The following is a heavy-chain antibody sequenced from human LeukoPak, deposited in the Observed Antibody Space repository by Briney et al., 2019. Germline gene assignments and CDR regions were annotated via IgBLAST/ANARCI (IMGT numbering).Heavy chain of an antibody. V-gene: IGHV4-39*01. CDR3: ARQRYYYGMGV. CDR1: GGSISSSSYY. Sequence: PSETLSLTCTVSGGSISSSSYYWGWIRQPPGKGLEWIGSIYYSGSTYYNPSLKSRVTISVDTSKNQFSLKLSSVTAADTAVYYCARQRYYYGMGVWGQGTTVTVSS. J-gene: IGHJ6*02. CDR2: IYYSGST.